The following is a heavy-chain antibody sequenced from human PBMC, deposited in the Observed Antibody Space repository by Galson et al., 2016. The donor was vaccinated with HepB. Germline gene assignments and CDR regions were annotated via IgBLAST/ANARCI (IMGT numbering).Heavy chain of an antibody. J-gene: IGHJ4*02. V-gene: IGHV3-7*03. CDR2: IKQDGSEK. CDR3: AKGRSAIAAAGLNY. Sequence: SLRLSCAASGFTFSSYWMSWVRQAPGKGLEWVANIKQDGSEKYYVDSVKGRFTISRDNAKNSLYLQMNSLRAEDTAVYYCAKGRSAIAAAGLNYWGQGTLVTVSS. D-gene: IGHD6-13*01. CDR1: GFTFSSYW.